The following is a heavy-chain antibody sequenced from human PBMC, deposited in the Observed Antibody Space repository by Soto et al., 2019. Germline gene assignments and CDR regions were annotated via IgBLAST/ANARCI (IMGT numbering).Heavy chain of an antibody. CDR3: AKGAGPPWFDP. Sequence: PXGTLSLTCSVSGGSLSGYHWSGIRQPAGKGLEWLGRIQTNGNTDYDPSLKSRVTISIDTSKNQFSLKVTSVTAADTAVYFCAKGAGPPWFDPWGQGTLVTVSS. CDR1: GGSLSGYH. J-gene: IGHJ5*02. V-gene: IGHV4-4*07. CDR2: IQTNGNT.